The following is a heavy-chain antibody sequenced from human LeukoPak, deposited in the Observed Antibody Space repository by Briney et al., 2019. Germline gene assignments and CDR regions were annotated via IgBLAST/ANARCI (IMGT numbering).Heavy chain of an antibody. CDR2: ISSRGKTV. CDR3: ARGRDGYRY. V-gene: IGHV3-11*01. Sequence: GGSLRLSCAASGFTFSDYYMSWIRQAPDKGLEWVSYISSRGKTVHYADSVKGRFTTSRDNAEMSLYLQMDSLRAEDTAIYFCARGRDGYRYWGPGTRVTVSS. CDR1: GFTFSDYY. J-gene: IGHJ4*02. D-gene: IGHD5-18*01.